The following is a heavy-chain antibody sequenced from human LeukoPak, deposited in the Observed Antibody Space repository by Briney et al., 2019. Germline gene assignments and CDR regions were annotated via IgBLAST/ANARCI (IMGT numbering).Heavy chain of an antibody. CDR1: GFTFSNYA. D-gene: IGHD5-12*01. V-gene: IGHV3-23*01. Sequence: GGSLRLSCAASGFTFSNYAMRWVRRAPGKGLEWVSYISGTGDNAQYADSVKGRFTISRDNSKNTVSLQINNLRAEDTAVYYCARGYSGDDDFFYWGQGTLVTVSS. CDR3: ARGYSGDDDFFY. J-gene: IGHJ4*02. CDR2: ISGTGDNA.